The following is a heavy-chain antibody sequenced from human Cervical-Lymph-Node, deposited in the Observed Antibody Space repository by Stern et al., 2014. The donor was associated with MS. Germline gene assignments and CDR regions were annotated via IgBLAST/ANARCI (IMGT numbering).Heavy chain of an antibody. J-gene: IGHJ4*02. CDR2: IWYDGSNP. CDR1: GFSFSRYA. D-gene: IGHD6-13*01. V-gene: IGHV3-33*01. CDR3: ASAYSSSPYYFDY. Sequence: VQLVESGGGVVQPGRSLRLSCAASGFSFSRYAMHWVRQAPGKGLEWVALIWYDGSNPYYADSVTGRFTISRDNFKNTLYLQMTSLRAEDTAVYYYASAYSSSPYYFDYWGQGTLVTVSS.